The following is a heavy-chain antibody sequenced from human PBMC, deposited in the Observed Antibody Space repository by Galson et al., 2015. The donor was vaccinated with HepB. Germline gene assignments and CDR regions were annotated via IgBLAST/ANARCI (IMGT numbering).Heavy chain of an antibody. CDR3: AREGLREAFDS. CDR2: IKHGGIEK. CDR1: GFTLSSHW. D-gene: IGHD2-21*02. Sequence: SLRLSCAASGFTLSSHWMAWVRQAPGKGLEWVANIKHGGIEKYYVDSVKGRFTTSRDNAKNSLFLQMNSLRAEDTAIYYCAREGLREAFDSWGQGTMVTVSS. J-gene: IGHJ3*02. V-gene: IGHV3-7*01.